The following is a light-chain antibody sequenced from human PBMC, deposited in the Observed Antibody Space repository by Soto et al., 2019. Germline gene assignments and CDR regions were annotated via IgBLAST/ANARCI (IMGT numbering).Light chain of an antibody. V-gene: IGKV3-20*01. CDR1: QRVSSSY. CDR3: QQYDSTPIT. J-gene: IGKJ5*01. Sequence: DIVSAHHPGNLSLPAGELAALTCRATQRVSSSYLAWYQKKSGQAPKLLIYAASSRATGIPDRFSGSGSGTDFNLTIRSLEPEDCAVYYGQQYDSTPITLGQETRLEIK. CDR2: AAS.